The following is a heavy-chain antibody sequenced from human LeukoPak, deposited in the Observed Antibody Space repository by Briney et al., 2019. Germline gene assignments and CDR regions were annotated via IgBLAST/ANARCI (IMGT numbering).Heavy chain of an antibody. CDR3: ARVSTASFYHYMDV. CDR2: INWNGGRR. CDR1: GFTFDNNG. Sequence: RSGGSLRLSCAASGFTFDNNGMSWVRQSPGKGLEWVTGINWNGGRREYADSVKGRFTISRDNAKNSLDLQMNSLRAEDTAIYFCARVSTASFYHYMDVWGKGTTVIVTS. D-gene: IGHD4-17*01. V-gene: IGHV3-20*04. J-gene: IGHJ6*03.